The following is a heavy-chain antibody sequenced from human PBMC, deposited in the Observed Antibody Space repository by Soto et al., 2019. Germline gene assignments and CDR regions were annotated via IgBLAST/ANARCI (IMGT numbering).Heavy chain of an antibody. Sequence: QVQLVQSGAEVKKPGSSVKVSCTASGGSLRNSVISWVRQAPAQRLEWMGGVIPILGTANYAQKFQGRVTMTADEATSTAYMDLSSMLPDDTAVYYCARLVDTGHWGPGTLVIVSS. D-gene: IGHD7-27*01. CDR2: VIPILGTA. J-gene: IGHJ4*02. CDR3: ARLVDTGH. V-gene: IGHV1-69*01. CDR1: GGSLRNSV.